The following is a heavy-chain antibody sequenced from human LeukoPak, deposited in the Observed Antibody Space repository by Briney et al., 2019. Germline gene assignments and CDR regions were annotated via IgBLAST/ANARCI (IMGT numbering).Heavy chain of an antibody. D-gene: IGHD1-14*01. CDR2: INSDGSST. J-gene: IGHJ6*02. Sequence: GGSLRLSCEASGFTFSSYWMHWIRQVPGKGLVWVSRINSDGSSTSYADSVKGRFTISRDNAKNTLYLQMNSLRAEDTAVYYCATGQGHGMDVWGQGTTVTVSS. V-gene: IGHV3-74*01. CDR3: ATGQGHGMDV. CDR1: GFTFSSYW.